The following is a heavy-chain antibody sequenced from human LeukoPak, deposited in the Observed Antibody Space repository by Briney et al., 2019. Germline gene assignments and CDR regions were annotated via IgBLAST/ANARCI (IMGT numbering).Heavy chain of an antibody. CDR3: ARDRNYHFWSGYYAGYFDH. CDR1: GCTFTSYA. Sequence: SVKVSCKASGCTFTSYAISWVRQAPGQGLEWMGGIIPFFGKANFAQKLQGRVTITTDESTSTAYMELGSLRSEDTAVYYCARDRNYHFWSGYYAGYFDHWGQGNLVTVSS. J-gene: IGHJ4*02. V-gene: IGHV1-69*05. CDR2: IIPFFGKA. D-gene: IGHD3-3*01.